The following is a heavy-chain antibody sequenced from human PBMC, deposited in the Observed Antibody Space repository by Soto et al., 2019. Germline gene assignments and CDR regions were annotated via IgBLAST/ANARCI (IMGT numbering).Heavy chain of an antibody. CDR1: GGPFNGYK. CDR2: INHSGST. J-gene: IGHJ4*02. D-gene: IGHD1-7*01. CDR3: ARGLDLWASSIDY. V-gene: IGHV4-34*01. Sequence: SETLSLTCAVHGGPFNGYKWTWIRQPPGKGLECIGDINHSGSTNSNPSLESRLTISVDTSKNQFSLNLSSVTAADTAVYYCARGLDLWASSIDYWGQGTLVTVYS.